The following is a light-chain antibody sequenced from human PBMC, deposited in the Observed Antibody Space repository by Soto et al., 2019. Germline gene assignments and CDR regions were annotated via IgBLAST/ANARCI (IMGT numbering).Light chain of an antibody. CDR1: QSVSSN. J-gene: IGKJ4*01. CDR3: QQYDIGSG. CDR2: GAS. V-gene: IGKV3-15*01. Sequence: EIVMTQSPATLSVSPGERATLSCRASQSVSSNLAWYQQKPGQAPRLLMFGASTRATGTPARFSDSGSGTEFTLTISSLQSEDFSVYHCQQYDIGSGFGGGTKVEIK.